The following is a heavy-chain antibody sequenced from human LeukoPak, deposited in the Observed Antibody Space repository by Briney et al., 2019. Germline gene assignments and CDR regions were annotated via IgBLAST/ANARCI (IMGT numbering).Heavy chain of an antibody. CDR3: ARPIPGSSYYYYGMDV. V-gene: IGHV3-48*03. D-gene: IGHD3-10*01. Sequence: GGSLRLSCAASGFIFSSYEMNWVRQAPGKGLEWVSYISSSGSTIYYADSVKGRFTISRDNAKNSLYLQMNSLRAEDTAVYYCARPIPGSSYYYYGMDVWGQGTTVTVSS. J-gene: IGHJ6*02. CDR2: ISSSGSTI. CDR1: GFIFSSYE.